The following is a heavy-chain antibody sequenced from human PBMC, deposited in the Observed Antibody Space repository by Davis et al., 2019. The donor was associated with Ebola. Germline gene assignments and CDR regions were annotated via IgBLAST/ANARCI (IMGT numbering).Heavy chain of an antibody. V-gene: IGHV3-73*01. CDR3: AARGHDDGDPPLDS. J-gene: IGHJ5*01. D-gene: IGHD4-17*01. CDR1: GFTFRDAG. Sequence: PGGSLRLSCAASGFTFRDAGMQWVRQAPGKGLEWVGRIRSKANSYATAYAASVRGRFSISRDDSSNTAYLQMNSLKAEDTAVYYCAARGHDDGDPPLDSWGQGTLVTVSS. CDR2: IRSKANSYAT.